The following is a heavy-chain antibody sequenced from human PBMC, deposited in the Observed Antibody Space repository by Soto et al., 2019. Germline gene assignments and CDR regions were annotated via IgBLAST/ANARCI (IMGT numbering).Heavy chain of an antibody. CDR1: GYTFTSYA. CDR3: ARGDPTSGGWYRHDAFDI. V-gene: IGHV1-3*01. D-gene: IGHD6-19*01. CDR2: INAGNGNT. Sequence: SVTVSCKASGYTFTSYAMHWVRQAPGQRLEWMGWINAGNGNTKYSQKFQGRVTITRYTSACTAYMELSSLRSEDTAVYYCARGDPTSGGWYRHDAFDIWGQGTMVTVSS. J-gene: IGHJ3*02.